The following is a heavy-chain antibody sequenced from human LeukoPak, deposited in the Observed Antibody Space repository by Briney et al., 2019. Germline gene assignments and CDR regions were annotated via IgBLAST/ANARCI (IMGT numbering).Heavy chain of an antibody. D-gene: IGHD5-12*01. CDR3: ARAQGRVATIRAKGFLMNY. CDR1: GYTFTSYD. Sequence: ASVKVSCKASGYTFTSYDINWVRQATGQGLEWMGWMNPNSGNTGYAQKFQGRVTMTTDTSTSTAYMELRSLRSDDTAVYYCARAQGRVATIRAKGFLMNYWGQGTLVTVSS. V-gene: IGHV1-8*01. CDR2: MNPNSGNT. J-gene: IGHJ4*02.